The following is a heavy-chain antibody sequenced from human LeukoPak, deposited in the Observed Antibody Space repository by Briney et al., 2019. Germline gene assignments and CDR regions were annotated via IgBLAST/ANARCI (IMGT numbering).Heavy chain of an antibody. V-gene: IGHV1-18*01. CDR2: ISAYNGNT. J-gene: IGHJ3*02. D-gene: IGHD3-22*01. CDR1: GYTFTTYD. CDR3: ARMYYYDSSAYAEDAFDI. Sequence: ASVKVSCKASGYTFTTYDISWVRQAPGQGLEWMGWISAYNGNTNYAQKLQGRVTMTTDTSTSTAYMELRSLRSDDTALYYCARMYYYDSSAYAEDAFDIWGQGAMVTVSS.